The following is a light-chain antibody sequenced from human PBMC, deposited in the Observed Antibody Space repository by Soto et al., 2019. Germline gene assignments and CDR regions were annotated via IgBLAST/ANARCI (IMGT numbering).Light chain of an antibody. CDR1: QGISSY. CDR2: AAS. CDR3: QQTYQTPFT. V-gene: IGKV1-8*01. J-gene: IGKJ2*01. Sequence: AIRMTQSPSSLSASTGDRVTITCRASQGISSYLAWYQQKPGKAPNLLIYAASTLQSGVPSRFSGSGSGTDFTLTITSLQPDDFATYFCQQTYQTPFTFGQGTKLEIK.